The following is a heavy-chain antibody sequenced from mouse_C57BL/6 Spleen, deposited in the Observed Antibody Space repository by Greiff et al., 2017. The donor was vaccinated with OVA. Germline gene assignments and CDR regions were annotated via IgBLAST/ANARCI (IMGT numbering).Heavy chain of an antibody. CDR2: IYPGGGDT. CDR3: ARSIYYDYEGAWFAY. J-gene: IGHJ3*01. D-gene: IGHD2-4*01. Sequence: QVQLQQSGPELVKPGASVKISCKASGYAFSSSWMNWVKQRPGKGLEWIGRIYPGGGDTNYNGKFKGKATLTADKSSSTADMQLSSLTSEDSAVYFCARSIYYDYEGAWFAYWGQGTLVTVSA. V-gene: IGHV1-82*01. CDR1: GYAFSSSW.